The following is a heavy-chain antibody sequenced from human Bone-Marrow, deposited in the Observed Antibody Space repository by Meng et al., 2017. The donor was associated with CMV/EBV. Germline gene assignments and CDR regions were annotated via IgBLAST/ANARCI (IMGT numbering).Heavy chain of an antibody. V-gene: IGHV3-21*01. CDR1: GFTFSSYE. D-gene: IGHD4-23*01. Sequence: GESLKISCAASGFTFSSYEMNWVRQAPGKGLEWVSSISSSGRYIFYADSVKGRFTISRDNAKDSLYLQMNSLRAEDTAVYYCARDAPEYGGNSLSYWGQGTLVTVSS. CDR3: ARDAPEYGGNSLSY. J-gene: IGHJ4*02. CDR2: ISSSGRYI.